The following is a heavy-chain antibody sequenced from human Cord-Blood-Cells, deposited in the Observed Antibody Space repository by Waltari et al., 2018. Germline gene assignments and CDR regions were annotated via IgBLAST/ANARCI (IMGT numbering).Heavy chain of an antibody. V-gene: IGHV4-34*01. Sequence: QVQLQQWGAGLLKPSETLSLTCAVYGGSFSGYYWSWIRQPPGQGLEWIGEINHSGSPNYTPSLSSRVTISVDTSKTQFSLQLSSVTAAETAVYYCARGRKAARYDAFDIWGQGTMVTVSS. D-gene: IGHD6-6*01. CDR2: INHSGSP. CDR3: ARGRKAARYDAFDI. CDR1: GGSFSGYY. J-gene: IGHJ3*02.